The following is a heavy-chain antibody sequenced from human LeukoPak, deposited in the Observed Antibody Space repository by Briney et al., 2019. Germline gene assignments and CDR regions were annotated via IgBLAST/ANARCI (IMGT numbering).Heavy chain of an antibody. D-gene: IGHD3-10*01. Sequence: SETLSLTCTVSGASISSGSSYWSWIRQPAGEGLEWIGRIHNSGGTIYNPSLSSRVTISVDTSKNQVSLKLTSVTAADTAVYYCARNGYGSGSSWWGQGTLVTVSS. CDR3: ARNGYGSGSSW. V-gene: IGHV4-61*02. CDR2: IHNSGGT. J-gene: IGHJ4*02. CDR1: GASISSGSSY.